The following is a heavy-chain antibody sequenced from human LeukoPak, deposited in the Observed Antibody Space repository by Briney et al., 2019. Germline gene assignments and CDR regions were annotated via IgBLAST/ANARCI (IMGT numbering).Heavy chain of an antibody. CDR2: IIPIFGTA. J-gene: IGHJ6*02. V-gene: IGHV1-69*13. D-gene: IGHD6-25*01. CDR3: ARPADYYYGMDV. Sequence: SVKVSCKASGGTFSSYAISWVRQAPGQGLEWMGGIIPIFGTANYAQKFQGRVTITADESTSTAYMELSSLRSEDTAVYYCARPADYYYGMDVWGQGTTVTVSS. CDR1: GGTFSSYA.